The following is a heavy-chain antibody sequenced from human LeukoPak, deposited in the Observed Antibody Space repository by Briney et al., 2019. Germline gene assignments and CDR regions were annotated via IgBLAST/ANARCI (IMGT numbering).Heavy chain of an antibody. CDR2: IHPGDSDT. J-gene: IGHJ4*02. D-gene: IGHD6-19*01. CDR3: ARQRGTGWYDY. V-gene: IGHV5-51*01. CDR1: GYSFATYW. Sequence: GESLKISCQGSGYSFATYWIAWVRQMPGEGLEWMGIIHPGDSDTTYSPSFQGQVTISADRSATSAYLQWTSLKAPDTAIYYCARQRGTGWYDYWGQGTLVTVSS.